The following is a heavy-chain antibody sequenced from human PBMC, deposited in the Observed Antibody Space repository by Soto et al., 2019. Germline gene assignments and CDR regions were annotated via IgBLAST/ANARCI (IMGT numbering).Heavy chain of an antibody. CDR2: INYNGGTT. V-gene: IGHV3-64D*06. Sequence: PGGSLRLSCSASGFPFSNHAMHWVRQAPGKGLEYDSAINYNGGTTYYVDSVKGRFTISRDNSKNTLYLQMSSLNVEDTAMYHCVTWGGLEVRKLVHWGQGALVKVSS. J-gene: IGHJ4*02. CDR1: GFPFSNHA. CDR3: VTWGGLEVRKLVH. D-gene: IGHD2-2*01.